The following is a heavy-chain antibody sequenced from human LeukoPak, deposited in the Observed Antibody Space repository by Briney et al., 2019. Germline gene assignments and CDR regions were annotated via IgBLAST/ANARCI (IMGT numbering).Heavy chain of an antibody. V-gene: IGHV3-7*01. CDR2: IKQDGSEK. D-gene: IGHD2-2*01. CDR3: ARVVVVPAAIILFDY. J-gene: IGHJ4*02. CDR1: GFTFSSYW. Sequence: GGSLRLSCAASGFTFSSYWMSWVRQAPGKGLEWVANIKQDGSEKYYVDSVKGRFTISRDNAKNSLYLQMNSLRAEDTAVYYCARVVVVPAAIILFDYWGQGTLVTVSS.